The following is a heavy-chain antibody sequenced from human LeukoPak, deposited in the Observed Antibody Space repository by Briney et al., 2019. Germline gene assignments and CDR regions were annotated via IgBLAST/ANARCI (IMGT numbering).Heavy chain of an antibody. Sequence: PGGSLRLSCAASGFTFSNYAMSWVRQAPGKGLEWVSTVSGGGITTYYPDSARGRFTISRDNSKNTLYLQMNSLTAEDTAVYYCPRQSYASGWNPFDYWGQGILVTVSS. CDR1: GFTFSNYA. D-gene: IGHD6-19*01. V-gene: IGHV3-23*01. J-gene: IGHJ4*02. CDR3: PRQSYASGWNPFDY. CDR2: VSGGGITT.